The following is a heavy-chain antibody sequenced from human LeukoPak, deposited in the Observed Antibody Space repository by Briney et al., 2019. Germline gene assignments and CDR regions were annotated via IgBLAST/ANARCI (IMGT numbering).Heavy chain of an antibody. Sequence: GRSLRLSCAASGFTFSSYGMHWVRQAPGKGLEWVAVISYDGSNKYYADSVKGRFTISRDNSKNTLYLQMNSLRAEDTAVYYCAKASAVVVVAASLDYWGQGTLVTVSS. V-gene: IGHV3-30*18. CDR3: AKASAVVVVAASLDY. CDR2: ISYDGSNK. CDR1: GFTFSSYG. J-gene: IGHJ4*02. D-gene: IGHD2-15*01.